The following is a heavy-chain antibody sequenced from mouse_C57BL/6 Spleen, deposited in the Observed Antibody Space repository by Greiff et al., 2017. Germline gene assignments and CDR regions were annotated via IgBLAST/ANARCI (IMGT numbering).Heavy chain of an antibody. V-gene: IGHV2-5*01. CDR3: AKNSGYYGSSYRGWFAY. CDR2: IWRGGST. D-gene: IGHD1-1*01. Sequence: QVQLQQSGPGLVQPSQSLSITCTVSGFSLTSYGVHWVRQSPGKGLEWLGVIWRGGSTDYNAAFMSRLSITKDNSKSQFFFKMNRLQADDTAIYYCAKNSGYYGSSYRGWFAYWGQGTLVTVSA. CDR1: GFSLTSYG. J-gene: IGHJ3*01.